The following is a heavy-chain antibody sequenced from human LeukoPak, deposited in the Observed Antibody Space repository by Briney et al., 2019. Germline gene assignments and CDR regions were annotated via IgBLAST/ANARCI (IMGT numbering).Heavy chain of an antibody. Sequence: ASVKVSCKASGYTFTGYYMRWVRQAPGQGLEWMGWINPNSGGTNYAQKFQGRVTMTRDTSISTAYMELSRLRSDDTAVYYCARRGKDFWSGYYGGYYYYYMDVWGKGTTVTVSS. CDR2: INPNSGGT. D-gene: IGHD3-3*01. V-gene: IGHV1-2*02. CDR3: ARRGKDFWSGYYGGYYYYYMDV. J-gene: IGHJ6*03. CDR1: GYTFTGYY.